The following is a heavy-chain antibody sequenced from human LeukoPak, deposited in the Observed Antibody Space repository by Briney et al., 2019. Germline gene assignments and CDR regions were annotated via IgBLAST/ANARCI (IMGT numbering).Heavy chain of an antibody. CDR2: ISAYNGNT. D-gene: IGHD6-13*01. CDR1: GYTFSSYG. Sequence: VASVKVSCKASGYTFSSYGISWVRQAPGQGLEWMGWISAYNGNTNYAQKLQGRVTMTTDTSTSTAYMELRSLRSDDTAVYYCARVGIAAAGTIDVDYWGQGALVTVSS. V-gene: IGHV1-18*01. CDR3: ARVGIAAAGTIDVDY. J-gene: IGHJ4*02.